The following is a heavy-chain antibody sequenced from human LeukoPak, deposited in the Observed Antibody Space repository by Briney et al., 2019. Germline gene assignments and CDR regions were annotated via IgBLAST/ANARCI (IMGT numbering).Heavy chain of an antibody. CDR1: GFTFSNYN. D-gene: IGHD2-21*02. Sequence: GGSLRLSCAASGFTFSNYNMNWVRQVPGKGLEWVSYISSSSSAIYYTHSVRGRFTISRDNAKASLYLQMNGLRDEDTAVYYCARDRYCGGDCSDAFDIWGRGTTVTVSS. CDR3: ARDRYCGGDCSDAFDI. CDR2: ISSSSSAI. J-gene: IGHJ3*02. V-gene: IGHV3-48*02.